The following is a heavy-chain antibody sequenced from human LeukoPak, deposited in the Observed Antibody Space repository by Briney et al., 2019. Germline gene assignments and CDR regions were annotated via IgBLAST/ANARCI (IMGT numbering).Heavy chain of an antibody. CDR3: ARAWYSSGWFDY. CDR2: INHSGST. D-gene: IGHD6-25*01. Sequence: SETLSLTCAVYGGSFSGYYWSWIRQPPGEGLEWIGEINHSGSTNYNPSLKSRVTISVDTSKNQFSLKLSSVTAADTAVYYCARAWYSSGWFDYWGQGTLVTVSS. CDR1: GGSFSGYY. V-gene: IGHV4-34*01. J-gene: IGHJ4*02.